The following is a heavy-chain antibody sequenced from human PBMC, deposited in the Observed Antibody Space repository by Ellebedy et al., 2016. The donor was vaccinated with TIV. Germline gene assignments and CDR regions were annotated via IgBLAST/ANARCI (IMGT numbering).Heavy chain of an antibody. CDR2: INQYGSEI. CDR1: GFTFSSYW. D-gene: IGHD1-26*01. J-gene: IGHJ4*02. CDR3: ARDKVEGPTTFNY. Sequence: GGSLRLSXAASGFTFSSYWMSWVRQAPGKGLEWVANINQYGSEIYYVDSVKDRFTISRDNAKSSLYLQMNFLRAEDTAVYYCARDKVEGPTTFNYWGQGALVTVSS. V-gene: IGHV3-7*01.